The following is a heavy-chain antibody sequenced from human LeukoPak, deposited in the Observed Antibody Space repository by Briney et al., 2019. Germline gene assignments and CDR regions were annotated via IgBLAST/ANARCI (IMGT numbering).Heavy chain of an antibody. CDR1: GYTFTGYY. CDR3: ARGFVRGVIKPRGYLDY. J-gene: IGHJ4*02. CDR2: INPNSGGT. Sequence: ASVKVSCKASGYTFTGYYMHWVRQAPGQGLEWMGWINPNSGGTNYAQKFQGRVTMTRDTSISTAYMELSRQRSDDTAVYYCARGFVRGVIKPRGYLDYWGQGTLVTVSS. D-gene: IGHD3-10*02. V-gene: IGHV1-2*02.